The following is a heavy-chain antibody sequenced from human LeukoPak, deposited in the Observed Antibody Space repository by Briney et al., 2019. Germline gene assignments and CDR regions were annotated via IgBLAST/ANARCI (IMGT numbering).Heavy chain of an antibody. J-gene: IGHJ6*02. Sequence: ASVKVSCKASGYTFTSYDINWVRQATGQGLEWMGWMNPNSGNTGYAQKFQGRVTMTRNTSISTAYMELSSLRSEDTAVYYCATGMAVAGTDFYYYYYGMDVWGQGTTVTVSS. V-gene: IGHV1-8*01. CDR1: GYTFTSYD. D-gene: IGHD6-19*01. CDR2: MNPNSGNT. CDR3: ATGMAVAGTDFYYYYYGMDV.